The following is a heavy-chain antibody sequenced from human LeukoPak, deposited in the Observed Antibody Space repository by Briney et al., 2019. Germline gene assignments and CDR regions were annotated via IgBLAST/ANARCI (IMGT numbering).Heavy chain of an antibody. Sequence: PGGSLRLSCAASGFTFSSYSMNWVRQVPGRGLEWVSSISSSSSYIYYADSVKGRFTISRDNAKNSLYLQMNSLRAEDTAVYYCARVRENEDPAATVYYYMDVWGKGTTVTVSS. J-gene: IGHJ6*03. CDR1: GFTFSSYS. D-gene: IGHD2-2*01. V-gene: IGHV3-21*01. CDR3: ARVRENEDPAATVYYYMDV. CDR2: ISSSSSYI.